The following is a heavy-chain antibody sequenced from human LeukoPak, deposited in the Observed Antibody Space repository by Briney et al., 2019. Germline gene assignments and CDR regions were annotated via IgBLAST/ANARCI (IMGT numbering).Heavy chain of an antibody. CDR2: INHSGST. CDR1: GGSFSGYY. Sequence: SETLSLTCAVYGGSFSGYYWSWIREPPGKGLEWIGEINHSGSTNYNPSLKSRVTISVDTSKNQFSLKLSSVTAADTAVYYCARAVSSSSTVDYWGQGTLVTVSS. V-gene: IGHV4-34*01. D-gene: IGHD6-13*01. J-gene: IGHJ4*02. CDR3: ARAVSSSSTVDY.